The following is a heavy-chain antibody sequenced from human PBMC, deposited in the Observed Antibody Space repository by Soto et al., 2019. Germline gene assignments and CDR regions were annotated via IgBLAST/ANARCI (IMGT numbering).Heavy chain of an antibody. D-gene: IGHD2-15*01. Sequence: ESGGGLVQPGGSLRLSCAASGFTFSSYWMTWVRQAPGKGLEWVANIKQDGSEKYYVDSVKGRFTISRDNAKNSLYLQMNSLRVEDTAVYYCAREGRGGLSDYWGQGTLVTVSS. V-gene: IGHV3-7*01. CDR1: GFTFSSYW. CDR3: AREGRGGLSDY. CDR2: IKQDGSEK. J-gene: IGHJ4*02.